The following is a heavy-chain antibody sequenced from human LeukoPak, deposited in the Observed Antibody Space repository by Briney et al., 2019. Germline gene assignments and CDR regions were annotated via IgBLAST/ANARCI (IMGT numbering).Heavy chain of an antibody. V-gene: IGHV3-21*01. CDR1: GFTFSSYS. D-gene: IGHD6-6*01. CDR3: ARVAEYSRSEDAFDI. Sequence: GSLRLSCAASGFTFSSYSMNWVRQAPGKGLEWVSSISSSSSYIYYADSVKGRFTISRDNAKNSLYLQMNSLRAEDTAVYYCARVAEYSRSEDAFDIWGQGTMVTVSS. J-gene: IGHJ3*02. CDR2: ISSSSSYI.